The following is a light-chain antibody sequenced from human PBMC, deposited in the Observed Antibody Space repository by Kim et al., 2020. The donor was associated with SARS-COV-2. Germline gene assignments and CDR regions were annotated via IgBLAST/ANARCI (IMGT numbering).Light chain of an antibody. V-gene: IGKV3-20*01. CDR1: QGLTSSS. J-gene: IGKJ1*01. Sequence: SSPGQRATLSCRASQGLTSSSLAWFQQTPGQAPRLLIYDTSRRPPGIPDRFSGSGSGTDFTLTISRLEPEDFAVYFCQQYGGPWTFGQGTKVDIK. CDR2: DTS. CDR3: QQYGGPWT.